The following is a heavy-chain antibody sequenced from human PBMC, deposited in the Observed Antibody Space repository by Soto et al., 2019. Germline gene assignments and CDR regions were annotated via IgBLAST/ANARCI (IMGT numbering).Heavy chain of an antibody. V-gene: IGHV3-30*18. J-gene: IGHJ4*02. CDR3: AKDKGVFNWATSYFDY. CDR1: GFTFSNYG. D-gene: IGHD1-1*01. Sequence: GGSLRLSCAASGFTFSNYGMHWVRQAPGKGLEWVAVISYDGSNKYYVDSVKGRFTISRDNSKNTLFLQMNSPRPEDTAVYYCAKDKGVFNWATSYFDYWGQGALVTVSS. CDR2: ISYDGSNK.